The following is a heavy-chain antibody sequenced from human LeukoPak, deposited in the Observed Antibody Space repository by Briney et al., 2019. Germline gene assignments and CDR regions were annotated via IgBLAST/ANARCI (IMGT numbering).Heavy chain of an antibody. Sequence: GGSLRLSCAASGFTFSSYAMSWVRQAPGKGLEWVSAISGSGGSTYYADSVKGRFTISRDNSKNTLYLQMNSLRSEDTAGYFCAKCIVVVPAAGYYFDYWGQGTPVTVSS. CDR2: ISGSGGST. CDR1: GFTFSSYA. CDR3: AKCIVVVPAAGYYFDY. J-gene: IGHJ4*02. V-gene: IGHV3-23*01. D-gene: IGHD2-2*01.